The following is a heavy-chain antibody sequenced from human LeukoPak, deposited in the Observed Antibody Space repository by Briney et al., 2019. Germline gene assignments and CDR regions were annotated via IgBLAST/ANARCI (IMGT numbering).Heavy chain of an antibody. J-gene: IGHJ4*02. CDR3: AKRDSSDHYDDF. V-gene: IGHV1-46*01. D-gene: IGHD3-22*01. CDR1: GYTFTSYY. CDR2: INPSGGST. Sequence: GASVKVSCKASGYTFTSYYMHWVRQAPGQGLEWMGIINPSGGSTGYAQKFQGRVTMTRDMSTSTVYMELSSLRSEDTALYYCAKRDSSDHYDDFWGQGTLVTVSS.